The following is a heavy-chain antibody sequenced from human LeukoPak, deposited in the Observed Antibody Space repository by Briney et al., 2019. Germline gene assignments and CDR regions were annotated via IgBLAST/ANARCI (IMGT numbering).Heavy chain of an antibody. D-gene: IGHD3-10*01. V-gene: IGHV3-21*01. J-gene: IGHJ4*02. CDR1: GFTFSSYS. CDR2: ISSSSSYI. CDR3: ARGNTDYYGSGSPG. Sequence: GGSLRLSCAASGFTFSSYSMNWVRQAPGKGLEWVSSISSSSSYIYYADSVKGRFTISRDNAKNSLYLQMNSLRAADTAVYYCARGNTDYYGSGSPGWGQGTLVTVSS.